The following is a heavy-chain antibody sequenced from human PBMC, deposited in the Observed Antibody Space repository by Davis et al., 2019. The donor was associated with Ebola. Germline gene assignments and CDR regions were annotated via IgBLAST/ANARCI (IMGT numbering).Heavy chain of an antibody. CDR1: GYTFTSYA. V-gene: IGHV7-4-1*02. D-gene: IGHD5-24*01. CDR2: INTNTGNP. J-gene: IGHJ3*02. Sequence: ASVKVSCKASGYTFTSYAMHWVRQAPGQGLEWMGWINTNTGNPTYAQGFTGRFVFSLDTSVSTAYLQISSLKAEDTAVYYCARPTGRWLVVPLAFDIWGQGTMVTVSS. CDR3: ARPTGRWLVVPLAFDI.